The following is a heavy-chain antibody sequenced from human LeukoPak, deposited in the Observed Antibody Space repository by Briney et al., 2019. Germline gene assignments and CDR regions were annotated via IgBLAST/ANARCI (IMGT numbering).Heavy chain of an antibody. D-gene: IGHD5-18*01. J-gene: IGHJ4*02. CDR1: GLTFSSSW. Sequence: HPGGSLRLSCVVSGLTFSSSWMDWVRQAPGKGLEWVASINPDGNKKYSADSVKGRFTISRDNAENSLYLQMNSLRVEDTAFYYCARDLAYSRLDYWGQGMLVTVSS. V-gene: IGHV3-7*01. CDR2: INPDGNKK. CDR3: ARDLAYSRLDY.